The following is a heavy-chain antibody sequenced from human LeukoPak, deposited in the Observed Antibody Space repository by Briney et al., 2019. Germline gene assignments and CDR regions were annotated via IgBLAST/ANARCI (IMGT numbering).Heavy chain of an antibody. Sequence: PSETLSLTCAVYGGSFSGYYWSWIRQPPGKGLEWIGEINHSGSTNYNPSLKSRVPISVDTSKNQFSLKLSSVTAADTAVYYCARGADYDFWSGYSNWFDPWGQGTLVTVSS. V-gene: IGHV4-34*01. D-gene: IGHD3-3*01. CDR1: GGSFSGYY. J-gene: IGHJ5*02. CDR3: ARGADYDFWSGYSNWFDP. CDR2: INHSGST.